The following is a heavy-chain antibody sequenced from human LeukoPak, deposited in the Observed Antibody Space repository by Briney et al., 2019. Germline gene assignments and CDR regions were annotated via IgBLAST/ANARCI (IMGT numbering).Heavy chain of an antibody. Sequence: GGSLRLSCEASGVTFSSYVMSWVRQAPGKGPEWVSGISGSGGGTYYADSVKGRFTISRDNSKNTLYLQMNSLRAEDTAVYYCAKDPISPVAGLFDYWGQGTLVTVSS. CDR2: ISGSGGGT. J-gene: IGHJ4*02. D-gene: IGHD6-19*01. CDR3: AKDPISPVAGLFDY. CDR1: GVTFSSYV. V-gene: IGHV3-23*01.